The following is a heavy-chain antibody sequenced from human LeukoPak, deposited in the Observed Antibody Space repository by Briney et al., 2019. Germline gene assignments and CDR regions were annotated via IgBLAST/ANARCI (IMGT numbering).Heavy chain of an antibody. Sequence: SQTLSLTFAISGAGVSINSAAWYWIRMSPSRGLEWLGRTYYRSKRNNDSALSVKSRITINHDTSKNQFSLQLDSVTPENTAMYYCARGINRVFDYWGQGTLVTVSS. J-gene: IGHJ4*02. CDR2: TYYRSKRNN. CDR3: ARGINRVFDY. D-gene: IGHD2/OR15-2a*01. CDR1: GAGVSINSAA. V-gene: IGHV6-1*01.